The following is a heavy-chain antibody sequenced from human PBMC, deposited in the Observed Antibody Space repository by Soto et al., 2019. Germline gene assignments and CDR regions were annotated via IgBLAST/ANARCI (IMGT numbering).Heavy chain of an antibody. CDR3: AREQQYYYGSGYYYGMDV. CDR2: ISSSSSYI. V-gene: IGHV3-21*01. D-gene: IGHD3-10*01. Sequence: EVQLVESGGGLVKPGGSLRLSCAASGFTFSSYSMNWVRQAPGKGLEWVSSISSSSSYIYYADSVKGRFTISRDNAKNSLYLQMNSLRAEDKAVYYCAREQQYYYGSGYYYGMDVWGQGTTVTVSS. CDR1: GFTFSSYS. J-gene: IGHJ6*02.